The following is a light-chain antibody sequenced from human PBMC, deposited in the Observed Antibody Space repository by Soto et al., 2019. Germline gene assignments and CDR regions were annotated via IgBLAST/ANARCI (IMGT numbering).Light chain of an antibody. V-gene: IGKV3-15*01. CDR3: QQYNKWPPLT. J-gene: IGKJ5*01. Sequence: EIEMTQSPATLSLSPGERVTLSCRASQSVGSKLAWYQQKPGQAPRLLIYGASTRAPGIPARFSGSGSGTEFTLTISSLQSEDFAIYYCQQYNKWPPLTFGQGTRL. CDR2: GAS. CDR1: QSVGSK.